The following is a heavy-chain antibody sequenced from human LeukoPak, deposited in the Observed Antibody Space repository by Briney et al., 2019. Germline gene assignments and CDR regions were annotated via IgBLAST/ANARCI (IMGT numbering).Heavy chain of an antibody. CDR1: GGSINSYY. CDR3: ARMSFYGSGTYSPLDY. D-gene: IGHD3-10*01. CDR2: IYYTGRT. J-gene: IGHJ4*02. Sequence: SQTLSLTRTVSGGSINSYYWSWLRQPPGKRMELIGYIYYTGRTNFSHSLISRVTRSVHTHKIQFSLKLSSVTAADTAVYYCARMSFYGSGTYSPLDYWGQGALVTVSS. V-gene: IGHV4-59*01.